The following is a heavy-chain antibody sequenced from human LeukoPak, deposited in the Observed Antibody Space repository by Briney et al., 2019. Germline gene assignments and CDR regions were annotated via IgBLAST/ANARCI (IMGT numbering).Heavy chain of an antibody. CDR2: INPNSGGT. V-gene: IGHV1-2*02. CDR3: ARLSTLAAAALDY. J-gene: IGHJ4*02. CDR1: GYTFTGYY. D-gene: IGHD6-13*01. Sequence: ASVKVSCMASGYTFTGYYMHWVRPAPGQGLEWMGWINPNSGGTNYAQKFQGRVTMTRDTSISTAYMELSRLRSDATAVYYCARLSTLAAAALDYWGQGTLVTVSS.